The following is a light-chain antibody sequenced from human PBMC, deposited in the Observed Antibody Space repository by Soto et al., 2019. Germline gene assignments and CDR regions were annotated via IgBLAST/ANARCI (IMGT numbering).Light chain of an antibody. Sequence: IVLTQSPLSLPVTPGEPASISCRSSQSLLHSNGRNYLDWYLQKPGQSPQLLIYLGSNRASGVPDRFSGSGSGTDFALRISRLEAEDVGVYYCMQSLETPYTFGQGTKLEIK. CDR2: LGS. CDR1: QSLLHSNGRNY. V-gene: IGKV2-28*01. J-gene: IGKJ2*01. CDR3: MQSLETPYT.